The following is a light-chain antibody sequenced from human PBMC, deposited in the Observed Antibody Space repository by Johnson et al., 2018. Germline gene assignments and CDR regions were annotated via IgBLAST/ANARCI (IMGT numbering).Light chain of an antibody. V-gene: IGLV1-51*02. Sequence: QSVLTQTPSVSAAPGQKVTISCSGSSSNIGNNYVSWYQQLPGTAPKLLIYENNKRPSGIPDRFSGSQSGTSATLGITGLQTGDEADYYCGTWDSSLSAGNVFGTGTKVTVL. CDR1: SSNIGNNY. CDR2: ENN. J-gene: IGLJ1*01. CDR3: GTWDSSLSAGNV.